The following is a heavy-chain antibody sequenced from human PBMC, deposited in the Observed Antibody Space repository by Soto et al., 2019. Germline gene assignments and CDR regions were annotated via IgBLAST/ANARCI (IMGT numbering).Heavy chain of an antibody. CDR1: GFTFSDHY. J-gene: IGHJ4*02. D-gene: IGHD4-17*01. CDR2: TRNKANSYST. V-gene: IGHV3-72*01. Sequence: EVQLVESGGGLVQPGGSLRLSCAASGFTFSDHYMDWVRQAPGKGLEWVGRTRNKANSYSTEYAASVKGRFTISRDDSKNSLYLQMNSLKTEDTAVYYCARVDLSGDPRKDSDYWGQGTLVTVSS. CDR3: ARVDLSGDPRKDSDY.